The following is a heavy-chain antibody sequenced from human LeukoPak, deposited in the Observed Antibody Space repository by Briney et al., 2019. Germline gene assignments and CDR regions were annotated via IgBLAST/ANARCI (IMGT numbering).Heavy chain of an antibody. V-gene: IGHV4-59*01. D-gene: IGHD3-10*01. CDR2: IYYSGST. J-gene: IGHJ5*02. Sequence: SETLSLTCTVSGDSISSYYWSWIRQPPGKGLEWIGHIYYSGSTNYKPSLKSRVTISVDTSKNQFSLKLSSVTAADTAVYYCARGGYYGSGNDFRFDPWGQGTLVTVSS. CDR3: ARGGYYGSGNDFRFDP. CDR1: GDSISSYY.